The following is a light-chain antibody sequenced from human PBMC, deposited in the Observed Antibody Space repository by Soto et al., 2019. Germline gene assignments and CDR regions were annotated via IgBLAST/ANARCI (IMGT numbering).Light chain of an antibody. CDR2: DSF. CDR1: QSISSTY. J-gene: IGKJ1*01. Sequence: EIVLTQSPGTLSLSPGQRATLSCRASQSISSTYLAWYQQKPGQAPRLLIYDSFKRASGIPDRFSGSGSGTDFSLTISRMDPEDFAVYYCQQFSSSPWTFGQGTKVEIK. V-gene: IGKV3-20*01. CDR3: QQFSSSPWT.